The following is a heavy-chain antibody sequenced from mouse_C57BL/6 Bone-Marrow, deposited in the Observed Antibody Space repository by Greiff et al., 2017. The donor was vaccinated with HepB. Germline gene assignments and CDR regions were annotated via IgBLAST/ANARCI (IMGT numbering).Heavy chain of an antibody. J-gene: IGHJ3*01. Sequence: EVKLMESGGGLVQPGGSLKLSCAASGFTFSDYGMAWVRQAPRKGPEWVAFISNLAYSIYYADTVTGRFTISRENAKNTLYLEMSSLRSEDTAMYYCARDGFAYWGQGTLVTVSA. V-gene: IGHV5-15*01. CDR3: ARDGFAY. CDR2: ISNLAYSI. CDR1: GFTFSDYG.